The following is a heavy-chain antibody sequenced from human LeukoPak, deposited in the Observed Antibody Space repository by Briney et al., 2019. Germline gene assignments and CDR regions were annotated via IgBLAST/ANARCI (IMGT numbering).Heavy chain of an antibody. Sequence: ASVKVSCKASGYTFTSYDINWVRQATGQGLEWMGWINPNSGNTGYAQKFQGRVTMTRNTSISTAYMELSSLRSDDTAVYYCARARIMITFGGVIASDDWSQGTLVTVSS. CDR1: GYTFTSYD. CDR3: ARARIMITFGGVIASDD. V-gene: IGHV1-8*01. D-gene: IGHD3-16*02. CDR2: INPNSGNT. J-gene: IGHJ4*02.